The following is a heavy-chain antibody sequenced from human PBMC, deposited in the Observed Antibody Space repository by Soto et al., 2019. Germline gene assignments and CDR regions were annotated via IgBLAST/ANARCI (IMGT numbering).Heavy chain of an antibody. J-gene: IGHJ6*02. CDR1: GFSFTGYH. D-gene: IGHD2-8*01. CDR2: INPKSGGT. Sequence: ASVKVSCKASGFSFTGYHIHWVRQAPGQGLEWLGRINPKSGGTSTAQKFQGWVTMTTDTSISTASMELTRLTSDDTAIYYCARGDSTDCSNGVCSFFYNHEMDVWG. CDR3: ARGDSTDCSNGVCSFFYNHEMDV. V-gene: IGHV1-2*04.